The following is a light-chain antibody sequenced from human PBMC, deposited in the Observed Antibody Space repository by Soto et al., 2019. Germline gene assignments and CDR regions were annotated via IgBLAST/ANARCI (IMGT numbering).Light chain of an antibody. J-gene: IGKJ1*01. CDR2: DTS. Sequence: EIVLTQSPGTLSLSPGARAPLSCRASQGVSSNYLAWYQQKPGLAPRLVISDTSDRATGIPDRFSGSGSGTDFTLTISRLEPEDSAVYYCQQYDSPWTFGQGTKVDIK. CDR3: QQYDSPWT. CDR1: QGVSSNY. V-gene: IGKV3-20*01.